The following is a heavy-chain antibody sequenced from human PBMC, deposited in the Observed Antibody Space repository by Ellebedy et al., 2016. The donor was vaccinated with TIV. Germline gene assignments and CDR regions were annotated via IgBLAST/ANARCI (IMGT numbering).Heavy chain of an antibody. J-gene: IGHJ4*02. CDR2: ISYDGSNK. Sequence: GESLKISCAASGFTFSSYAMHWVRQAPGKGLEWVAIISYDGSNKYYADSVKGRFTISRDNSKNTLYLQMNSLRVEDTAVYYCARPFLMVDAPFDYWGQGTLVTVSS. CDR3: ARPFLMVDAPFDY. CDR1: GFTFSSYA. V-gene: IGHV3-30-3*01. D-gene: IGHD2-8*01.